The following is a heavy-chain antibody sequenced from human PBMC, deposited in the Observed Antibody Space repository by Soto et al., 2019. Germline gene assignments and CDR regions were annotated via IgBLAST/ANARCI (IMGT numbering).Heavy chain of an antibody. CDR1: GGSISSYY. CDR3: ARNYYDSSGYWVYFDY. J-gene: IGHJ4*02. CDR2: IYYSGST. Sequence: SETLSLTCPVSGGSISSYYWSWIRQPPGKGLEWIGYIYYSGSTNYNPSLKSRFTISVDTSKNQFSLKLSSVTAAETAVYYCARNYYDSSGYWVYFDYWGQGTLVTVSS. D-gene: IGHD3-22*01. V-gene: IGHV4-59*01.